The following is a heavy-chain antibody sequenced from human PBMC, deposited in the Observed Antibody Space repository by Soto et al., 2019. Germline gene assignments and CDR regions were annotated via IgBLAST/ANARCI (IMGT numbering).Heavy chain of an antibody. CDR3: AKNYLDY. J-gene: IGHJ4*02. CDR2: ISGNGGTT. Sequence: EVQLLESGGGLIQPGGSLRLSCAASGFAFNNYAMAWVRQAPGKGLEWVSSISGNGGTTYYADSVKGRFTISRDNSKNTLWLQMNTLRAEDTAVYYCAKNYLDYWGQGTLVTVST. V-gene: IGHV3-23*01. CDR1: GFAFNNYA.